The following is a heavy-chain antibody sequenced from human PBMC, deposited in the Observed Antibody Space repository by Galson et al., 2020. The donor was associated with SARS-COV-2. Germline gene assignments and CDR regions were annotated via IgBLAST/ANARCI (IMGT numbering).Heavy chain of an antibody. CDR2: ISGYNGDT. D-gene: IGHD3-22*01. Sequence: ASVKVSCKASGYIFNTYGISWVRQAPGQGLEWMGWISGYNGDTILAQKLQGRVTMTTDTSTSTVYMELRSLISDDTAVYYCARDIYDSSGEQMGYWGQGTLVTVSS. CDR3: ARDIYDSSGEQMGY. CDR1: GYIFNTYG. V-gene: IGHV1-18*01. J-gene: IGHJ4*02.